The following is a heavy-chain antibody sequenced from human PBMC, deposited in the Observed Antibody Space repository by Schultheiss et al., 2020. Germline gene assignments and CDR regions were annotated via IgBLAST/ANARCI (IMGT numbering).Heavy chain of an antibody. J-gene: IGHJ5*02. CDR2: IKHDGSEK. V-gene: IGHV3-7*03. CDR1: GFTFSDYW. D-gene: IGHD1-26*01. CDR3: AKDEGIVGATTFLP. Sequence: GGSLRLSCAASGFTFSDYWMSWVRQAPGKGLEWVANIKHDGSEKNYVDSVKGRFTISRDNAKKSVYLQMNSLRAEDTAVYYCAKDEGIVGATTFLPWGQGTLVTVSS.